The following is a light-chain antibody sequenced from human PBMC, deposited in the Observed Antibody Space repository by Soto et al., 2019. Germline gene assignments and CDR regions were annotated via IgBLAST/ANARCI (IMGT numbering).Light chain of an antibody. J-gene: IGLJ2*01. CDR3: GTWDSSLSAVV. V-gene: IGLV1-51*01. Sequence: QSVLTQPPSVSAAPGQKVTISCSGSSSNIGNSYVSWYQQLPGTAPKLLIYDNNYRPSGIPDRFSGSKSGTSATLGITGLQTGDDADYYCGTWDSSLSAVVFGGGTKLTVL. CDR1: SSNIGNSY. CDR2: DNN.